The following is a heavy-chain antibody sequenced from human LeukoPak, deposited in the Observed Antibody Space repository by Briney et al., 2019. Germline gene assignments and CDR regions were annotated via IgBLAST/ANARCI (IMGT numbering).Heavy chain of an antibody. CDR1: GFTVSSNY. CDR2: IYSGGST. V-gene: IGHV3-53*01. J-gene: IGHJ4*02. CDR3: AKAPSPAAIEYYFDY. D-gene: IGHD2-2*01. Sequence: GGSLRLSCAASGFTVSSNYMSWVRQAPGKGLEWVSVIYSGGSTYYADSVKGRFTISRDNSKNTLYLQMNSLRAEDTAVYYCAKAPSPAAIEYYFDYWGQGTLVTVSS.